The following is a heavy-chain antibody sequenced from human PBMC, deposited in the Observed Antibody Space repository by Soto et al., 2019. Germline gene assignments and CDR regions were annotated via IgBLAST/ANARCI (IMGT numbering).Heavy chain of an antibody. CDR3: AKDRWGSYCYDSSGYYVY. V-gene: IGHV3-23*01. CDR2: ISGSGGST. J-gene: IGHJ4*02. D-gene: IGHD3-22*01. CDR1: GFTFSSYA. Sequence: GGSLRLSCAASGFTFSSYAMSWVRQAPGKGLEWVSAISGSGGSTDYADPVKGRFTISRANSKNTLYLQMNSLRAEDTAVYQCAKDRWGSYCYDSSGYYVYWGQGPLVPVP.